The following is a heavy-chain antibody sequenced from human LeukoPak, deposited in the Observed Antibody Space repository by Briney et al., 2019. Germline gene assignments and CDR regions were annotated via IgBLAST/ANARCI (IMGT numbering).Heavy chain of an antibody. D-gene: IGHD5-12*01. CDR2: LRYTGGT. Sequence: GGSLRLSCAASGFTFSSYAMSWVRQAPGKGLEWVSHLRYTGGTFYADSVKGRFTISRDNVRNSLYLQMNSLRAEDTAMYYCARDAGNSGYGCDLWGQGTLVTVSS. V-gene: IGHV3-48*01. J-gene: IGHJ5*02. CDR1: GFTFSSYA. CDR3: ARDAGNSGYGCDL.